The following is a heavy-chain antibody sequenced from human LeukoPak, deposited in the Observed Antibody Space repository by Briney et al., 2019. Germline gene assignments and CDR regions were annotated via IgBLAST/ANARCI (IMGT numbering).Heavy chain of an antibody. D-gene: IGHD6-13*01. CDR1: GFTFSTFW. CDR3: ARHIASPSKSFDS. J-gene: IGHJ4*02. V-gene: IGHV3-7*01. Sequence: PGGTLRLSCVASGFTFSTFWMSCVRQAPGKGLELVTHIAPEGSGKHHVYSVMGRFSISRGINKHSLYLQRISLRADDTAVYYCARHIASPSKSFDSWGQGTLVTVSS. CDR2: IAPEGSGK.